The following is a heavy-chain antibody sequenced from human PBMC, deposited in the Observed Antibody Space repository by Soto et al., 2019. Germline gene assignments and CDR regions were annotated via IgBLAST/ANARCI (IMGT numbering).Heavy chain of an antibody. CDR1: GASISSDDYY. V-gene: IGHV4-30-4*01. J-gene: IGHJ1*01. D-gene: IGHD3-22*01. Sequence: PSETLSLTCTVSGASISSDDYYWSWIRKAPGRGLEWIGYIHSSGSIYYNPSLKSRATMSIDTAGNQFSLKVSSVTVADTAVYYCARDLDGLHDDTSGPFPRPGWGQGTLVTVSS. CDR2: IHSSGSI. CDR3: ARDLDGLHDDTSGPFPRPG.